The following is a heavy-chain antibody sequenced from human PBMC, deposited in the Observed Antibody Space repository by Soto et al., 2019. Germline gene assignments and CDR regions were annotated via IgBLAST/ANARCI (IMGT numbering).Heavy chain of an antibody. D-gene: IGHD2-2*01. J-gene: IGHJ5*01. Sequence: GXSVKVSCKASGYTSSDFGISWVRQAPVQGLEWMGWVSGNNGASNPAPKVQGRITMTLDTSTGVSYMALRSLRSDDTAIYYCVRDQKYFRVNGNWFDSWGQGTLVTVSS. CDR2: VSGNNGAS. CDR1: GYTSSDFG. CDR3: VRDQKYFRVNGNWFDS. V-gene: IGHV1-18*04.